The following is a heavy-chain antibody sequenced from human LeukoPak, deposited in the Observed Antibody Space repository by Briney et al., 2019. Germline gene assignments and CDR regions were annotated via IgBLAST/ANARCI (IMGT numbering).Heavy chain of an antibody. V-gene: IGHV4-61*02. Sequence: SETLSLTCTVSGGSISSGSYYWSWIRQPAGKGLEWIGRIYTSGSTNYNPSLKSRVTISVDTSKNQFSLNLNSVTAADTAVYYCAKVRQSYYYYMDVWGKGTTVTVSS. CDR3: AKVRQSYYYYMDV. CDR1: GGSISSGSYY. J-gene: IGHJ6*03. CDR2: IYTSGST.